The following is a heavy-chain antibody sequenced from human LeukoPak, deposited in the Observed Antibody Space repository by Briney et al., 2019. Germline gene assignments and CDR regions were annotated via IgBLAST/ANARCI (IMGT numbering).Heavy chain of an antibody. D-gene: IGHD3-22*01. CDR1: GFTVSSNY. CDR3: ARDSLTVHAFDI. CDR2: IYSGGST. V-gene: IGHV3-66*02. Sequence: GGSLRLSCAASGFTVSSNYMSWVRQAPGKGLEWVSVIYSGGSTYYADSVKGRFTISRDNSKNTLYFQMNSLRAEDTAVYYCARDSLTVHAFDIWGQGTMVTVSS. J-gene: IGHJ3*02.